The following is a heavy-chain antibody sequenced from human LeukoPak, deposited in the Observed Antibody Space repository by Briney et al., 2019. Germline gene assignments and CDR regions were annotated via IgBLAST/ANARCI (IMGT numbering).Heavy chain of an antibody. D-gene: IGHD3-9*01. J-gene: IGHJ4*02. V-gene: IGHV3-33*01. CDR2: IWYDGSNK. Sequence: GGSLRLSCAASGFTFSSYGMHWVRQAPGKGLEWVAVIWYDGSNKYYADSVKGRFTISRDNSKNTLYPQMNSLRAEDTAVYYCARAEAYYDILTLPIDYWGQGTLVTVSS. CDR1: GFTFSSYG. CDR3: ARAEAYYDILTLPIDY.